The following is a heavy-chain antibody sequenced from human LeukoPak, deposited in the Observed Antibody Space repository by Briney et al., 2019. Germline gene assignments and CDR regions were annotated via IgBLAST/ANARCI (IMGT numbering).Heavy chain of an antibody. CDR1: GFTFSSYG. CDR2: IKQDGSEK. Sequence: GRSLRLSCAASGFTFSSYGMHWVRQAPGKGLEWVANIKQDGSEKYYVDSVKGRFTISRDNAKNSLYLQLSSLRAEDTAVYYCARDDPRVGATETDWGQGTLVTVSS. V-gene: IGHV3-7*01. D-gene: IGHD1-26*01. J-gene: IGHJ4*02. CDR3: ARDDPRVGATETD.